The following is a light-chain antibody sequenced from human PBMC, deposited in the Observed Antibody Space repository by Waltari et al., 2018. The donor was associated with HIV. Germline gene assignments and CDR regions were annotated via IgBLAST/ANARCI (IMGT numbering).Light chain of an antibody. CDR2: EDN. J-gene: IGLJ3*02. CDR1: RGSIASSY. CDR3: QSYDSSNQV. Sequence: NFILTQSHSVSESPGKTVTISCTRSRGSIASSYVPSYQQRPGSAPTTLIYEDNERPSGVPDRFSGSIDSSSNSASLTISGLKTEDEADYFCQSYDSSNQVFGGGTKVTVL. V-gene: IGLV6-57*03.